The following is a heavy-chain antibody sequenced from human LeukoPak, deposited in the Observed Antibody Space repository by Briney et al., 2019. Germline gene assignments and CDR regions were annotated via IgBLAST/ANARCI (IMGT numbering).Heavy chain of an antibody. CDR2: IYYSGST. D-gene: IGHD5-12*01. CDR3: ARDGFPFDY. J-gene: IGHJ4*02. V-gene: IGHV4-59*12. Sequence: PSETLSLTCTVSGGSISSYYWSWIRQPPGKGLEWIGYIYYSGSTNYNPSLKSRVTISVDTSKNQFSLKLSSVTAADTAVYYCARDGFPFDYWGQGTLVTVSS. CDR1: GGSISSYY.